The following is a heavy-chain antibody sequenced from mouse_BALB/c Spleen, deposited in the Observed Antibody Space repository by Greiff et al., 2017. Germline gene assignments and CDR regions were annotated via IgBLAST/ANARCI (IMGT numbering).Heavy chain of an antibody. CDR1: GFTFSSYA. CDR3: ARDYSWFAY. J-gene: IGHJ3*01. D-gene: IGHD1-1*01. V-gene: IGHV5-6-5*01. Sequence: VQLKQSGGGLVKPGGSLKLSCAASGFTFSSYAMSWVRQTPEKRLEWVASISSGGSTYYPDSVKGRFTISRDNARNILYLQMSSLRSEDTAMYYCARDYSWFAYWGQGTLVTVSA. CDR2: ISSGGST.